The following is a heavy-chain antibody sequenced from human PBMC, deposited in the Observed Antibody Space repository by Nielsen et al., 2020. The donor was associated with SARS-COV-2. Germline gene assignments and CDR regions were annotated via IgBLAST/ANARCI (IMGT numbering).Heavy chain of an antibody. Sequence: SVKVSCKASGGTFSSYAISWVRQAPGQGLEWMGGIIPIFGTANYAQKFQGRVTITADESTSTAYMELSSLRSEDTAVYYCARDGYDILTGYYMRDFDYWGQGTLVTVSS. J-gene: IGHJ4*02. V-gene: IGHV1-69*13. D-gene: IGHD3-9*01. CDR1: GGTFSSYA. CDR3: ARDGYDILTGYYMRDFDY. CDR2: IIPIFGTA.